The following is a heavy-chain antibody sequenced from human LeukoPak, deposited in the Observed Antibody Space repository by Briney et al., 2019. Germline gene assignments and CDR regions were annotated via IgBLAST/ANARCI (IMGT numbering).Heavy chain of an antibody. V-gene: IGHV4-34*01. CDR2: INHSGST. J-gene: IGHJ3*02. CDR1: GGSFSGYY. D-gene: IGHD1-14*01. CDR3: ARDIHPGRIIRSYAFDI. Sequence: SETLSLTCAVYGGSFSGYYWSWIRQPPGKGLEWIGEINHSGSTNYNPSLKSRVTISVDTSKNQFSLKLSSVTAADTAVYYCARDIHPGRIIRSYAFDIWGQGTMVTVSS.